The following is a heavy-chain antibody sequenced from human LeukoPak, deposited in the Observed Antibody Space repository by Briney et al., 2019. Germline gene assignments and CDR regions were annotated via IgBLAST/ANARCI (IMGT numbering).Heavy chain of an antibody. D-gene: IGHD4-11*01. CDR1: GFTFSSYA. Sequence: PGGSLRLSCAASGFTFSSYAMSWVRQAPGKGLEWVSAISGSGGSTYYADSVKGRFTISRDNSKNTLYLQMNSLRAEDTAVYYCARGGMVGSDRTTIETGNDAFDIWGQGTMVTVSS. CDR2: ISGSGGST. CDR3: ARGGMVGSDRTTIETGNDAFDI. V-gene: IGHV3-23*01. J-gene: IGHJ3*02.